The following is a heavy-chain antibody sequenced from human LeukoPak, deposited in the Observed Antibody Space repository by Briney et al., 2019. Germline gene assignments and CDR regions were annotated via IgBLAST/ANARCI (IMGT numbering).Heavy chain of an antibody. CDR3: AHLSPTYYYDSSGFHNWFDP. D-gene: IGHD3-22*01. V-gene: IGHV2-5*02. CDR1: GSSLSTSGVG. Sequence: SGPTLVKPTQTLTLTCTFSGSSLSTSGVGVGWIRQPPGKALEWLALIYWDDDKRYSPSLKSRLTITKDTSKNQVVLTMTNMDPVDTATYYCAHLSPTYYYDSSGFHNWFDPWGQGTLVTVSS. CDR2: IYWDDDK. J-gene: IGHJ5*02.